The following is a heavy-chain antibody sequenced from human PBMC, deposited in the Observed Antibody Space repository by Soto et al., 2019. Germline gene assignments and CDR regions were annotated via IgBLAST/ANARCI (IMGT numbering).Heavy chain of an antibody. CDR2: IKQDGSEK. V-gene: IGHV3-7*01. CDR3: ARVGPLTTYYSSSSSLDY. J-gene: IGHJ4*02. D-gene: IGHD6-6*01. CDR1: GLTFSSYW. Sequence: GGSLRLSCAASGLTFSSYWMSWVRQAPGKGLEWVANIKQDGSEKYYVDSVKGRFTISRDNAKNSLYLQMNSLRAEDTAVYYCARVGPLTTYYSSSSSLDYWGQGTLVT.